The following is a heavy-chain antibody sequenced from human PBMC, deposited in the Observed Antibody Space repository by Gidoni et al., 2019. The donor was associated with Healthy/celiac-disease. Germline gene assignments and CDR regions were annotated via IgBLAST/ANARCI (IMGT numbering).Heavy chain of an antibody. Sequence: QVQLQESGPGLVKPSQTLSLTCTVSGGSISSGAYYWSWIRQPPGKGLEWIGYIYYSGSTYYNPSLKSRVTISVDTSKNQFSLKLSSVTAADTAVYYCARGRRYRESGGIAAVDFDYWGQGTLVTVSS. D-gene: IGHD6-13*01. CDR1: GGSISSGAYY. J-gene: IGHJ4*02. CDR3: ARGRRYRESGGIAAVDFDY. CDR2: IYYSGST. V-gene: IGHV4-30-4*01.